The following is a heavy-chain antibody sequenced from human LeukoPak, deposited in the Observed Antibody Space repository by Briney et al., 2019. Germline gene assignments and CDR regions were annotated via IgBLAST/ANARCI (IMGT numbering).Heavy chain of an antibody. Sequence: PGGSLRLSCATSGFIFSNYAVNWVRQAPGKGLEWVSIISGSGDTTYYADSVKGRFTISRDNSKNTLYLQMNSLRAEDTAVYYCGSSGYRWAADAFDIWGQGTMVTVSS. D-gene: IGHD3-22*01. CDR3: GSSGYRWAADAFDI. V-gene: IGHV3-23*01. J-gene: IGHJ3*02. CDR1: GFIFSNYA. CDR2: ISGSGDTT.